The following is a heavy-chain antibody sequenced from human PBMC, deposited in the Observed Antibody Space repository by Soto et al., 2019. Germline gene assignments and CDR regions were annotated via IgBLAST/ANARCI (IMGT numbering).Heavy chain of an antibody. D-gene: IGHD3-10*01. CDR3: ARDGWGTVLRGEIDH. J-gene: IGHJ4*02. CDR1: GFTFSTYA. CDR2: LTGSGDNT. Sequence: DVQLLESGGGLVQPGGSLRLSCATSGFTFSTYAMNWVRQAPGKGLEWVSGLTGSGDNTYYADSVRGRFTISRDNSKNTLYLQMNSLRAEDTALYYCARDGWGTVLRGEIDHWGQGTLVTVSS. V-gene: IGHV3-23*01.